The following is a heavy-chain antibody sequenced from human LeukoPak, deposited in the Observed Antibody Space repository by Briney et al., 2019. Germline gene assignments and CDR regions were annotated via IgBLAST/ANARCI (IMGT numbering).Heavy chain of an antibody. CDR1: GGSISSGGYS. J-gene: IGHJ6*02. CDR3: ARDRGRYYDSSGPDQYYYYYYGMDV. D-gene: IGHD3-22*01. CDR2: IYHSGST. Sequence: PSETLSLTCAVSGGSISSGGYSWSWIRQPPGKGLEWIGYIYHSGSTYYNPSLKSRVTISVDRSKNQFSLKLSSVTAADTAVYYCARDRGRYYDSSGPDQYYYYYYGMDVWGQGTTVTVPS. V-gene: IGHV4-30-2*01.